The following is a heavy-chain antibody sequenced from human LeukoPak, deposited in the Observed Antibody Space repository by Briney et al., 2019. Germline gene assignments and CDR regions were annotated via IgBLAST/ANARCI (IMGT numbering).Heavy chain of an antibody. CDR2: IHFSGNT. CDR1: GDSISSYY. CDR3: ASRVQMTSDSATSDTSFDP. V-gene: IGHV4-59*01. D-gene: IGHD2-21*02. Sequence: AETLTLTCTVSGDSISSYYWKCMRQPPEEALECMGHIHFSGNTNYIPSLTSRVTKSLDSANNRFSLSLISVTATETAVYYCASRVQMTSDSATSDTSFDPWGQGTLVSVSP. J-gene: IGHJ5*02.